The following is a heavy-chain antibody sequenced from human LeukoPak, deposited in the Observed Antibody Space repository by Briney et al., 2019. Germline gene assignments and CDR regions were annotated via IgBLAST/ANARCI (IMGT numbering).Heavy chain of an antibody. CDR2: FSAYNGNT. J-gene: IGHJ4*02. Sequence: GASVKVSCKASGYTFISYGISWVRQAPGQGLEWLGWFSAYNGNTNYAQKLQGRVTMTTDTSTSTAYMELRSLRSDDTAVYYCARFYGSGSYRRVDYWGQGTLVTVSS. V-gene: IGHV1-18*01. D-gene: IGHD3-10*01. CDR3: ARFYGSGSYRRVDY. CDR1: GYTFISYG.